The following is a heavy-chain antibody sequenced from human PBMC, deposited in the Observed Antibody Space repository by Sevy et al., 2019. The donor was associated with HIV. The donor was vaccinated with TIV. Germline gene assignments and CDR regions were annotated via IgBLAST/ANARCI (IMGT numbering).Heavy chain of an antibody. CDR1: GFSFSNYN. CDR2: ITGSSDYI. J-gene: IGHJ4*02. D-gene: IGHD1-26*01. CDR3: AKWDADRRWYFDY. V-gene: IGHV3-21*06. Sequence: GGSLRLSCAASGFSFSNYNMNWVRQAPGKGLEWVSSITGSSDYIYYADSVKRRFTISRDNAKNSLYLRMNSLKTEDTAVYYCAKWDADRRWYFDYWGQGILVTVSS.